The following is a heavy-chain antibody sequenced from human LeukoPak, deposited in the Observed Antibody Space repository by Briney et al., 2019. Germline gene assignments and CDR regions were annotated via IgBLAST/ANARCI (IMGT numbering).Heavy chain of an antibody. Sequence: PGGSLRLSCAASGFTFSSYSMNWVRQAPGKGLEWVSSISSSSSYIYYADSVKGRFTISRDNAKNSLYLQMNGLRAEDTAVYYCARDQGNYYGSGSYYNFDYWGQGTLVTVSS. D-gene: IGHD3-10*01. J-gene: IGHJ4*02. CDR3: ARDQGNYYGSGSYYNFDY. CDR1: GFTFSSYS. V-gene: IGHV3-21*01. CDR2: ISSSSSYI.